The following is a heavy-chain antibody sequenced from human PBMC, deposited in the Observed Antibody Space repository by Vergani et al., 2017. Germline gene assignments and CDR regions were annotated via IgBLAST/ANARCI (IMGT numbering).Heavy chain of an antibody. Sequence: QVQLQESGPGLVKPSETLSLTCTVSGGSISSYYWSWIRQPPGKGLEWIGYIYYSGSTNYNPSLKSRVTISVDTSKNQFSLKLSSVTAADTAVYYCASYHGTGPVLFDYWGQGTLVTVSS. V-gene: IGHV4-59*01. CDR1: GGSISSYY. CDR2: IYYSGST. CDR3: ASYHGTGPVLFDY. D-gene: IGHD1-26*01. J-gene: IGHJ4*02.